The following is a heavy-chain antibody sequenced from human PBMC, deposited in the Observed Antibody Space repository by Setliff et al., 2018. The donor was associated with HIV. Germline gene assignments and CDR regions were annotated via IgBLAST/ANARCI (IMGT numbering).Heavy chain of an antibody. CDR2: IYTSGST. CDR1: GGSISNYY. CDR3: ARGNNGYYYDSSGYYH. J-gene: IGHJ5*02. Sequence: SETLSLTCTVSGGSISNYYWSRIRQPPGKGLEWIGYIYTSGSTNYNPSLKSRVTISVDTSKNQFSLKLSSVTAADTAVYYCARGNNGYYYDSSGYYHWGQGSLVTVS. D-gene: IGHD3-22*01. V-gene: IGHV4-4*08.